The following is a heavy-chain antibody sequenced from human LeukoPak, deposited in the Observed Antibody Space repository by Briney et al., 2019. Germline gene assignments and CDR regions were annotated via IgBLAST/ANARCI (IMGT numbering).Heavy chain of an antibody. V-gene: IGHV3-9*01. Sequence: LPGGSLRLSCAASGFTFDEYAMHWVRQAPGKGLEWVSTISWNSGSLGYADSVKGRFAISRDNAKNSLYLQMNSLRAEDTALYYWAKSVTYYDFWSGFYSWGQGTLVTVSS. CDR1: GFTFDEYA. CDR3: AKSVTYYDFWSGFYS. J-gene: IGHJ5*01. CDR2: ISWNSGSL. D-gene: IGHD3-3*01.